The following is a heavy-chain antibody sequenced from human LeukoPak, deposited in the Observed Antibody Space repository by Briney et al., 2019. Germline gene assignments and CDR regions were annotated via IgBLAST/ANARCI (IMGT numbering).Heavy chain of an antibody. CDR1: GFTFSSYW. J-gene: IGHJ4*02. CDR2: IDEFGSVT. Sequence: PGGSLRLSCAASGFTFSSYWMHWVRQVPGKGLAWVSRIDEFGSVTNSADSVQGRFSISRDNARNALYLQMNSLRAEDTAVFGGRDYWGQGTLVTVSS. V-gene: IGHV3-74*01. CDR3: RDY. D-gene: IGHD3-10*01.